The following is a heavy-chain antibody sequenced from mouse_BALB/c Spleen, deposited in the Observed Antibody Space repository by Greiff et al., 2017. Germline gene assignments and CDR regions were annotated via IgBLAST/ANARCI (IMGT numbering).Heavy chain of an antibody. J-gene: IGHJ4*01. CDR3: ARPAYYGNYGAMDY. Sequence: EVHLVESGGGLVKPGGSLKLSCAASGFAFSSYDMSWVRQTPEKRLEWVAYISSGGGSTYYPDTVKGRFTISRDNAKNTLYLQMSSLKSEDTAMYHCARPAYYGNYGAMDYWGQGTSVTVSS. D-gene: IGHD2-10*01. V-gene: IGHV5-12-1*01. CDR1: GFAFSSYD. CDR2: ISSGGGST.